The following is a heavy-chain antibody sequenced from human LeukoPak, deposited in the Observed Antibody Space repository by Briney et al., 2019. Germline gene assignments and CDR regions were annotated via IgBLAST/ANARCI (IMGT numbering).Heavy chain of an antibody. CDR3: AKAPVTSCRGAYCYPFDS. V-gene: IGHV3-23*01. CDR1: GFTFRNYG. D-gene: IGHD2-21*01. CDR2: ISNSGGNT. J-gene: IGHJ4*02. Sequence: GGSLRLSCAASGFTFRNYGMSWVRQAPGKGLEWVSAISNSGGNTYHADSVRGRFTISRDNSKNTLYLQMNSLRAEDAAVYFCAKAPVTSCRGAYCYPFDSWGQGTLVTVSS.